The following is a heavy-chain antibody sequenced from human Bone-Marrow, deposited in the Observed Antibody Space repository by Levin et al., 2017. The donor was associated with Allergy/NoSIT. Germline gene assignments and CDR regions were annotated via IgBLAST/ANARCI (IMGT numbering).Heavy chain of an antibody. CDR3: TTGALVVITSFRDY. Sequence: GGSLRLSCAASGFTFSNAWMSWVRQAPGKGLEWVGRIKSKTDGGTTDYAAPVKGRFTISRDDSKNTLYLQMNSLKTEDTAVYYCTTGALVVITSFRDYWGQGTLVTVSS. CDR2: IKSKTDGGTT. V-gene: IGHV3-15*01. D-gene: IGHD3-22*01. J-gene: IGHJ4*02. CDR1: GFTFSNAW.